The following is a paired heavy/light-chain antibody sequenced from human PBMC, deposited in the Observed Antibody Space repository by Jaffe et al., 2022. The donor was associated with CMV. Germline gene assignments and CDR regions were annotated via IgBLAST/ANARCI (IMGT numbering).Heavy chain of an antibody. D-gene: IGHD1-20*01. CDR2: IYSSGST. CDR1: GGSISDSY. CDR3: AREGNSYDWERRTYYYHGMDV. V-gene: IGHV4-4*07. Sequence: QVQLQESGPGLVKPSETLSLTCTVSGGSISDSYWSWLRRPAGKGLEWIGHIYSSGSTGYDPSLMSRVVMSVDTSKNQFSLRLTSVTAADTAVYYCAREGNSYDWERRTYYYHGMDVWGQGITVTVS. J-gene: IGHJ6*02.
Light chain of an antibody. CDR2: GTN. V-gene: IGLV3-19*01. J-gene: IGLJ3*02. CDR3: TSRDSSGYLWV. CDR1: SLRSSF. Sequence: SSELTQDPAVSVALGQTVRITCQGDSLRSSFATWYQQKPGQAPLLVIYGTNKRPSGIPDRFSGSRSGNTASLTITGAQAEDEADFYCTSRDSSGYLWVFGGGTKLTVL.